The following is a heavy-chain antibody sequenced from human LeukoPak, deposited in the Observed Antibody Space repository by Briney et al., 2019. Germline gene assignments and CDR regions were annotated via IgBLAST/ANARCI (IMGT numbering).Heavy chain of an antibody. CDR2: ISGSGGST. CDR3: ARAWTAHFDY. CDR1: GFTFSSYA. D-gene: IGHD1-1*01. J-gene: IGHJ4*02. Sequence: GRSLRLSCAASGFTFSSYAMSWVRQAPGKGLEWVSAISGSGGSTYYADSVKGRFTISRDNSKNTLYLQMNSLRAEDTAVYYCARAWTAHFDYWGQGTLVTVSS. V-gene: IGHV3-23*01.